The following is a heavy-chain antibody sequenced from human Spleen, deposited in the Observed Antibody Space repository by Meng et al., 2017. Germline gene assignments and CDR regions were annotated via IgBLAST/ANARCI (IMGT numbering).Heavy chain of an antibody. CDR1: GGSIRSTNYY. D-gene: IGHD3-10*01. J-gene: IGHJ5*02. V-gene: IGHV4-39*07. CDR2: IYYTGNT. CDR3: ARDTYYYTSGSRNWFDP. Sequence: QLRACGPGMVKPSEALSLTCPVSGGSIRSTNYYWGWIRQPPGKGLEWIGSIYYTGNTYYNPSLKGRITISLDTSKNQFSLKLNSVTAADTALYYCARDTYYYTSGSRNWFDPWGQGTLVTVPQ.